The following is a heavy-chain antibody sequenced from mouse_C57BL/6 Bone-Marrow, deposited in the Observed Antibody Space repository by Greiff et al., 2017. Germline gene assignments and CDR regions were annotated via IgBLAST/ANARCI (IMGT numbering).Heavy chain of an antibody. D-gene: IGHD2-3*01. V-gene: IGHV5-9-1*02. Sequence: EVKLMESGEGLVKPGGSLKLSCAASGFTFSSYAMSWVRQTPEKRLEWVAYISSGGDYIYYTHTVKGRFTISRDHARNTLYLQMSSLKSEDTAMYYCTRDWVGWLLPFDYWGQGTLVTVSA. J-gene: IGHJ3*01. CDR2: ISSGGDYI. CDR1: GFTFSSYA. CDR3: TRDWVGWLLPFDY.